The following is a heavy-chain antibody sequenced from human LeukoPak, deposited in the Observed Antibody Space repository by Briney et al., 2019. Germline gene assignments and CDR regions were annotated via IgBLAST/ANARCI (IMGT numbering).Heavy chain of an antibody. CDR2: IYNSGST. Sequence: SETLSLTCTVSGGSIGSYYWSWIRQPPGKGLEWVGYIYNSGSTNYSPSLKSRVSISVDTPKNQFSLKLSSVTAADTAVYYCARPSRDGYRYTFDYWGQGILVTVSS. D-gene: IGHD5-24*01. V-gene: IGHV4-59*01. J-gene: IGHJ4*02. CDR1: GGSIGSYY. CDR3: ARPSRDGYRYTFDY.